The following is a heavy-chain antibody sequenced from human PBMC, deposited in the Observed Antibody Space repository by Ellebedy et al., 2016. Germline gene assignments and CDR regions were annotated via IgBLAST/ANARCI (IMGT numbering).Heavy chain of an antibody. D-gene: IGHD7-27*01. Sequence: GGSLRLSCAAPGFPFSTSFMTWVRHAPGKGLEWVTIINPDGSQISYVDSVKGRFTISRDNAKNSLYLQLNTLRVEDTAVYYCARDPDWGALDHWGQGTLVTVSS. CDR1: GFPFSTSF. CDR3: ARDPDWGALDH. CDR2: INPDGSQI. J-gene: IGHJ4*02. V-gene: IGHV3-7*01.